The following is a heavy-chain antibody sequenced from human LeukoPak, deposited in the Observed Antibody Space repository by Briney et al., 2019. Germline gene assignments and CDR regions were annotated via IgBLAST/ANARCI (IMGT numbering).Heavy chain of an antibody. V-gene: IGHV1-69*05. CDR3: ARGVGRFLITIFRSYYYMDV. CDR1: GGTFSSYA. CDR2: IIPIFGTA. D-gene: IGHD3-3*01. J-gene: IGHJ6*03. Sequence: GASVKVSCKASGGTFSSYAISWVRQAPGQGLEWMGGIIPIFGTANYAQKFQGRVTMTRDMSTSTVYMELSSLRSEDTAVYYCARGVGRFLITIFRSYYYMDVWGKGTTVTVSS.